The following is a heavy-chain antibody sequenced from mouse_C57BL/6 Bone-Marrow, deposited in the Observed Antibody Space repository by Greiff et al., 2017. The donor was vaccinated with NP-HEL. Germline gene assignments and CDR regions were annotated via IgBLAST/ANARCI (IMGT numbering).Heavy chain of an antibody. CDR3: ARPVFFAY. Sequence: EVHLVESGGGLVKPGGSLKLSCAASGFTFSDYGMHWVRQAPEKGLEWVAYISSGSSTIYYADTAKGRFTISRDNAKNTLFLQMTSLRSEDTAMYYCARPVFFAYWGQGTLVTVSA. J-gene: IGHJ3*01. CDR1: GFTFSDYG. CDR2: ISSGSSTI. V-gene: IGHV5-17*01.